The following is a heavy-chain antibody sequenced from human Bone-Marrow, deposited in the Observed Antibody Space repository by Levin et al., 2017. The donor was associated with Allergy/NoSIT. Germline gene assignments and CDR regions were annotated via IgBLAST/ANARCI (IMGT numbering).Heavy chain of an antibody. CDR1: GFTFSSYA. D-gene: IGHD6-19*01. Sequence: GESLKISCAASGFTFSSYAMHWVRQAPGKGLEWVAVISYDGSNKYYADSVKGRFTISRDNSKNTLYLQMNSLRAEDTAVYYCARDRSGWYGNAFDIWGQGTMVTVSS. CDR3: ARDRSGWYGNAFDI. CDR2: ISYDGSNK. V-gene: IGHV3-30-3*01. J-gene: IGHJ3*02.